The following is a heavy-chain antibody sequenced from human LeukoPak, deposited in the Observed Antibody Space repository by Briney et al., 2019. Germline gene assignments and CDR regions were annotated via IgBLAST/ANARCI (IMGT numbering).Heavy chain of an antibody. J-gene: IGHJ4*02. CDR2: IEDDGGNK. CDR1: GFTFNTYG. CDR3: ARGIAAAGTALYN. Sequence: PGGSLRLSCAASGFTFNTYGMHWVRQAPGKGLEWVAFIEDDGGNKYYADSVKGRFTISRDNSKNTLYLQINSLRAEDTAVYYCARGIAAAGTALYNWGQGTLLTVSS. D-gene: IGHD6-13*01. V-gene: IGHV3-30*12.